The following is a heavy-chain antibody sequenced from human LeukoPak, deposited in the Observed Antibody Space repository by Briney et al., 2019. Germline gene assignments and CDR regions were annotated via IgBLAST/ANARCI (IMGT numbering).Heavy chain of an antibody. CDR1: GGTFISYA. J-gene: IGHJ4*02. CDR3: ARDSSDDYGDYSDY. D-gene: IGHD4-17*01. CDR2: IIPIFGTA. Sequence: ASVKVSCKASGGTFISYAISWVRQAPGQGLEWMGGIIPIFGTANYAQKFQGRVTITADESTSTAYMELSSLRSEDTAVYYCARDSSDDYGDYSDYWGQGTLVTVSS. V-gene: IGHV1-69*13.